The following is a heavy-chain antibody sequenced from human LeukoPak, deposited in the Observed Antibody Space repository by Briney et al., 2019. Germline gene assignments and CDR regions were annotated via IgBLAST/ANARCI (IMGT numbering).Heavy chain of an antibody. V-gene: IGHV3-30*04. CDR2: ISSDEDNE. D-gene: IGHD5-12*01. J-gene: IGHJ4*02. Sequence: GRSLRLSCEASAFIFSRYAMHWVRQAPGKGLEWVAVISSDEDNEYYADSAKGRFTISRDNSKSTLYLQMNSLRPEDTAVFYCARAYGYSYALDSWGQGTLVTVSS. CDR3: ARAYGYSYALDS. CDR1: AFIFSRYA.